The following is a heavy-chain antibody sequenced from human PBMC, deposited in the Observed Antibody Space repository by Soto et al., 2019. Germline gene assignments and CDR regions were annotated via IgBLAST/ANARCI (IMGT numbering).Heavy chain of an antibody. V-gene: IGHV3-30*03. J-gene: IGHJ4*02. CDR1: GFTFSSYG. CDR3: ASIPQDYFDY. CDR2: ISYDGSNK. Sequence: PGGSLRLSCAASGFTFSSYGMHWVRQAPGKGLEWVAVISYDGSNKYYADSVKGRFTISRDNSKNTLYLQMNSLRAEDTAVYYCASIPQDYFDYWGQGTLVTVSS.